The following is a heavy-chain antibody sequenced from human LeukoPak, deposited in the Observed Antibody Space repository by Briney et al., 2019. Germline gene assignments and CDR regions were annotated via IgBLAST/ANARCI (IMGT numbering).Heavy chain of an antibody. CDR1: GFTFSSYA. CDR3: ARDAREQLVSEYFDY. J-gene: IGHJ4*02. CDR2: ISYDGSNK. Sequence: GRSLRLSCAASGFTFSSYAMHWVRQAPGKGLEWVAVISYDGSNKYYADSVKGRFTISRDNSKNTLYLQMNSLRAEDTAVYYCARDAREQLVSEYFDYWGQGTLVTVSS. V-gene: IGHV3-30*04. D-gene: IGHD6-13*01.